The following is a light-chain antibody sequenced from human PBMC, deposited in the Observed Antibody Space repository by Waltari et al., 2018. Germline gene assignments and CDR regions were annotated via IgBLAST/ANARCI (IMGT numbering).Light chain of an antibody. CDR1: SSNIGSAY. J-gene: IGLJ3*02. CDR3: AAWHNSRNGWV. V-gene: IGLV1-47*01. CDR2: RDN. Sequence: QSVLTQPPSASATPGQRVTISCSGGSSNIGSAYVYWYQQLPGTAPKLIIYRDNERPSGAPDRFSGSKSGTSASLAISGLQSEDEADYYCAAWHNSRNGWVFGGGTKLTVL.